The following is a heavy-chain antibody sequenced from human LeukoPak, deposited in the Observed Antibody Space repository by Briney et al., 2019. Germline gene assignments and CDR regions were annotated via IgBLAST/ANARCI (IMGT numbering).Heavy chain of an antibody. D-gene: IGHD3-9*01. V-gene: IGHV1-69*13. CDR1: GGTFSSYA. CDR3: ARGTYYDILTGPSAGWFDP. J-gene: IGHJ5*02. Sequence: SVKVSCKASGGTFSSYAISWVRQAPGQGLEWMGGIIPIFGTANYAQKCQGRVTITADESTSTAYMELSSLRSEDTAVYYCARGTYYDILTGPSAGWFDPWGQGTLVTVSS. CDR2: IIPIFGTA.